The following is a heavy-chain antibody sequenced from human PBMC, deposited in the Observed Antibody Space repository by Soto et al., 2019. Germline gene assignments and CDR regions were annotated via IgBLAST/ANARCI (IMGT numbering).Heavy chain of an antibody. CDR2: IHYSGST. J-gene: IGHJ5*02. Sequence: SETLSLTCTVSGGSITGYYWSWIRQPPGKGPEWIGNIHYSGSTNYNPSLKSRVTISVDTSKNQFSLRLSSVTAAETAVYYCARHSYYSNPLRFDPWGQGTLVT. D-gene: IGHD4-4*01. CDR3: ARHSYYSNPLRFDP. V-gene: IGHV4-59*08. CDR1: GGSITGYY.